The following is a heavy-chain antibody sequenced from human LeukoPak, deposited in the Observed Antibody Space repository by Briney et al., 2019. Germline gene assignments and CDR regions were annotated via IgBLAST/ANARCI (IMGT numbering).Heavy chain of an antibody. Sequence: ASVKVSCKASGYTFTGYYMHWVRQAPGQGLEWMGWINPNSGGTNYAQKFQGRVTMTRDTSTGTAYMELSRLRSDDTAVYYCARDAAVYSGSYSTDYWGQGTMVTVSS. CDR1: GYTFTGYY. CDR2: INPNSGGT. J-gene: IGHJ4*02. V-gene: IGHV1-2*02. D-gene: IGHD1-26*01. CDR3: ARDAAVYSGSYSTDY.